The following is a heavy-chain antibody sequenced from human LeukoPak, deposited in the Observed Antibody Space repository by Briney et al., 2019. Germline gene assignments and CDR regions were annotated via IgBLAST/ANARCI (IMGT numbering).Heavy chain of an antibody. D-gene: IGHD3-22*01. J-gene: IGHJ4*02. CDR3: ARVDSSGYHEPFDY. V-gene: IGHV4-4*07. Sequence: ETLSLTCTVSGGSISSYYWSWIRQPAGKGLEWIGRIYTSGSTNYNPSLKSRITMSVDTSKNQFSLKLSSVTAADTAVYYCARVDSSGYHEPFDYWGQGTLVTVSS. CDR1: GGSISSYY. CDR2: IYTSGST.